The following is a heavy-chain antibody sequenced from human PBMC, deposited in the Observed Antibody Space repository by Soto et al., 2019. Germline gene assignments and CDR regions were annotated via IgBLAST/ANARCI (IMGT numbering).Heavy chain of an antibody. CDR1: GGSVSSGSYY. CDR3: ARDHDYYGSGNHRTFDDAFDI. CDR2: IYYSGST. Sequence: QVQLQESGPGLVKPSETLSLTCTVSGGSVSSGSYYWSWIRQPPGKGLEWIGYIYYSGSTNYNPSRKRRVTIAVDTSENQFSLKLSSVTAADTAVYYCARDHDYYGSGNHRTFDDAFDIWGQGTMVTVSS. D-gene: IGHD3-10*01. J-gene: IGHJ3*02. V-gene: IGHV4-61*01.